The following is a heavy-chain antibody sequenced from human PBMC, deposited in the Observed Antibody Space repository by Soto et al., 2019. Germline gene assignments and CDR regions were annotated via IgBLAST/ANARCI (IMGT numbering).Heavy chain of an antibody. J-gene: IGHJ5*02. V-gene: IGHV5-51*01. CDR1: GYSFTSYW. CDR3: ARHGGVTSSWFDP. D-gene: IGHD4-4*01. CDR2: IYPGDSGT. Sequence: PGESLKISCKGSGYSFTSYWIAWVRQMPGKGLEWMGIIYPGDSGTRYSPSFQGQVTISADKSISTAYLQWSSLKASDTAMYYCARHGGVTSSWFDPWGQGTLVTVSS.